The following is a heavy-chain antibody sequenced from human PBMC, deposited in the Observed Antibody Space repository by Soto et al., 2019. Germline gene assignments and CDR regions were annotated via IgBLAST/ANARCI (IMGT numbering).Heavy chain of an antibody. J-gene: IGHJ4*02. CDR2: INWNGGST. V-gene: IGHV3-20*04. Sequence: GGSLRLSCAASGFTFDDYGMSWVRQAPGKGLEWVSGINWNGGSTGYADSVKGRFTISRDNAKNSLYLQMNSLRAEDTALYYCARDQGKKGHIQLWFPGQNPPTDGYFDYWGQGTLVTVSS. D-gene: IGHD5-18*01. CDR3: ARDQGKKGHIQLWFPGQNPPTDGYFDY. CDR1: GFTFDDYG.